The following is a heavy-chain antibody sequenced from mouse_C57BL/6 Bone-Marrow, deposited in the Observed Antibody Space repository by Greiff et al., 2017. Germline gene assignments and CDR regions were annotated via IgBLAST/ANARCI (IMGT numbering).Heavy chain of an antibody. Sequence: VQLQQSGSELRSPGSSVKLSCKDFDSEVFPIAYMSWVRQKPGHGFEWIGGILPSIGSTIYGEKFEDKATLDADTLSNTAYLELNSLTSEDSAICYCARALNWYPFAYWGQGTLVTVSA. CDR2: ILPSIGST. CDR1: DSEVFPIAY. V-gene: IGHV15-2*01. CDR3: ARALNWYPFAY. J-gene: IGHJ3*01. D-gene: IGHD1-3*01.